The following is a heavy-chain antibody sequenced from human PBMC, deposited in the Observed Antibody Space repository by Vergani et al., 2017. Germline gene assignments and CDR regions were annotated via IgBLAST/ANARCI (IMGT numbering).Heavy chain of an antibody. CDR1: GGSFSGYY. V-gene: IGHV4-34*01. CDR2: INHSGST. Sequence: QVQLQQWGAGLLKPSETLSLTCAVYGGSFSGYYWSWIRQPPGKGLEWIGEINHSGSTNYNPSLKSRVTISVDTSKNQFSLKLSSVTAADTAVYYCARALIFGGTSYGFDPWGQGTLVTVSS. CDR3: ARALIFGGTSYGFDP. J-gene: IGHJ5*02. D-gene: IGHD3/OR15-3a*01.